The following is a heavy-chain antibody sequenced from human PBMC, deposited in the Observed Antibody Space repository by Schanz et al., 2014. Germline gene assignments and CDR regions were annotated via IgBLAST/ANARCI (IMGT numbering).Heavy chain of an antibody. D-gene: IGHD3-3*01. CDR3: VRDSFFAFDY. CDR2: ISGSGGNT. Sequence: EVQLVESGGGLIQPGGSLRLSCTASGFTFSSYSMNWVRQAPGKGLEWVSIISGSGGNTYYADAVRGRFTISRDNSKNTLYLQMKSLRAEDTAVYYCVRDSFFAFDYWGQGTLVTVSS. V-gene: IGHV3-23*04. CDR1: GFTFSSYS. J-gene: IGHJ4*02.